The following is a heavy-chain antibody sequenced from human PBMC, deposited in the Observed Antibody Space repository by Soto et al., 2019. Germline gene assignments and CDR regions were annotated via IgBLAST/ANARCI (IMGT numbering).Heavy chain of an antibody. CDR1: GFTFSSYS. CDR2: ISSSSSTI. V-gene: IGHV3-48*02. CDR3: ARAYYGMGDAFDI. J-gene: IGHJ3*02. Sequence: GGSLRLSXAASGFTFSSYSMNWVRQAPGKGLEWVSYISSSSSTIYYADSVKGRFTISRDNAKNSLYLQMNSLRDEDTAVYYCARAYYGMGDAFDIWGQGTMVTVSS. D-gene: IGHD3-10*01.